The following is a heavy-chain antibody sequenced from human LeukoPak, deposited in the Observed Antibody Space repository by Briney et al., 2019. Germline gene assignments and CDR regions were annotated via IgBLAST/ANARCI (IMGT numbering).Heavy chain of an antibody. CDR2: IYYSGST. J-gene: IGHJ4*02. Sequence: SETLSLTCTVSGGSISSYYWSWIRQPPGKGLEWIGCIYYSGSTNYNPSLKSRVTISLDTSKNQFSLKLSSVTAADTAVYYCARHIGGYYFDYWGQGILVTVSS. CDR3: ARHIGGYYFDY. D-gene: IGHD1-26*01. CDR1: GGSISSYY. V-gene: IGHV4-59*08.